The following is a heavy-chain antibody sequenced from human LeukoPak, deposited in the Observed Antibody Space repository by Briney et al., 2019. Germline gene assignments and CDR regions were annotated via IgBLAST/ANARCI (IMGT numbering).Heavy chain of an antibody. CDR2: IYTSGST. V-gene: IGHV4-61*02. D-gene: IGHD3-3*01. CDR1: GGSISSGSYY. Sequence: PSQTLSLTCTVSGGSISSGSYYWSWIRQPAGKGLEWIGRIYTSGSTNYNPSLKSRVTISVDTSKNQFSLKLSSVTAADTAVYYCARGHYDFWSGYPPNYFDYWGQGTLVTVSS. CDR3: ARGHYDFWSGYPPNYFDY. J-gene: IGHJ4*02.